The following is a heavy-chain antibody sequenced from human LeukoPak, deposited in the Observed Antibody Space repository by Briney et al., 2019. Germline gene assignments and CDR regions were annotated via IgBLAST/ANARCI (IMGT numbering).Heavy chain of an antibody. J-gene: IGHJ4*02. Sequence: GGSLRLSCAASGFNFSSYGMHWVRQAPGQGLECVAFIQYDGSNKYYTDSVKGRFTISRDNSKNTLYLKMNSLRPEDTAFYYCAKITILGVGIDYWGQGTLVTVSS. CDR2: IQYDGSNK. CDR3: AKITILGVGIDY. V-gene: IGHV3-30*02. D-gene: IGHD3-3*01. CDR1: GFNFSSYG.